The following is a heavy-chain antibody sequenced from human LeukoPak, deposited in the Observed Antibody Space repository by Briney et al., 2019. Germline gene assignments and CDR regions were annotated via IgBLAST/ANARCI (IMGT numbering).Heavy chain of an antibody. Sequence: GGSLRLSCAASGFTFSSYAMSWVRQAPGKGLEWVSAISGSGGSTYYADSVKGRFTISRDNSKNTLYLQMNSLRAEDTAVYYCAKAQNRIVAAGTFFDYWGQGTLVTVSS. V-gene: IGHV3-23*01. CDR1: GFTFSSYA. CDR2: ISGSGGST. CDR3: AKAQNRIVAAGTFFDY. J-gene: IGHJ4*02. D-gene: IGHD6-13*01.